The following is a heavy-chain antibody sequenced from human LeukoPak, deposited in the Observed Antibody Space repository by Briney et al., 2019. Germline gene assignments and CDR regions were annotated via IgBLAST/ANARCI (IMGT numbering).Heavy chain of an antibody. Sequence: GGSLRLSCAVSGFTISSYWMYWVRQAPGKGLVWVSRIESDGRTTSYADSVKGRFTISRDNAKNTLFLQMNSLRAEDTAVYYCARARVASFDYWGQGTLATVSS. V-gene: IGHV3-74*01. CDR1: GFTISSYW. CDR2: IESDGRTT. J-gene: IGHJ4*02. CDR3: ARARVASFDY. D-gene: IGHD2-15*01.